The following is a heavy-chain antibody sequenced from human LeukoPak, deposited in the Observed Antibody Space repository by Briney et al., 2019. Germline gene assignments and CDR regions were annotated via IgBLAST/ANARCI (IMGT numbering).Heavy chain of an antibody. CDR3: AGAGIAVAGNAEYFQH. CDR2: IDPSDSYT. J-gene: IGHJ1*01. CDR1: GYSFTSYW. Sequence: GESLKISCKGSGYSFTSYWISWVRQMPGKGLEWMGRIDPSDSYTNYSPSFQGHVTISADKSISTAYLQWSSLKASDTAMYYCAGAGIAVAGNAEYFQHWGQGTLVTVSA. D-gene: IGHD6-19*01. V-gene: IGHV5-10-1*01.